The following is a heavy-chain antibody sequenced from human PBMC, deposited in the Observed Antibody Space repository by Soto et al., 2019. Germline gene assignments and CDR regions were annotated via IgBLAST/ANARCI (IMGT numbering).Heavy chain of an antibody. CDR2: INPNSGGT. Sequence: ASVKVSCKASGYTFTGYYVHWVRQAPGQGLEWMGWINPNSGGTKYAQKFQGRVTMTRDTSISTTYMDLSFLRDDDTAVYYCARAGVAAPRSGEYAMDVWGQGTTVTVSS. V-gene: IGHV1-2*02. D-gene: IGHD6-13*01. CDR1: GYTFTGYY. CDR3: ARAGVAAPRSGEYAMDV. J-gene: IGHJ6*02.